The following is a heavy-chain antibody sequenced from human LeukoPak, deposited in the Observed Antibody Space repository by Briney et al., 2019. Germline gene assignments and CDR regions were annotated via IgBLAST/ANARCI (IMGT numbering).Heavy chain of an antibody. CDR2: INPNSGGT. CDR3: ARNIRWGYYYYYMDV. V-gene: IGHV1-2*02. J-gene: IGHJ6*03. CDR1: GYTFTGYY. Sequence: ASVKVSCKASGYTFTGYYMHWVRQAPGQGLEWMGWINPNSGGTNYAQKFQGRVTMTRDTSISTAYMELSRLRSDDTAVYYCARNIRWGYYYYYMDVWGKGTTVTITS. D-gene: IGHD3-16*01.